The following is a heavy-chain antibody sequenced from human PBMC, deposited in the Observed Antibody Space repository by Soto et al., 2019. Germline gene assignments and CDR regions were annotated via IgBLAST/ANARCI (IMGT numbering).Heavy chain of an antibody. CDR2: LSGNGDTT. CDR3: AKPLESSYWSFDF. Sequence: PGGSLRLSCAASGFTFSSYWMSWVRQAPGKGLEWISALSGNGDTTYNADSVKGRFTIFRDNSKNTLYLQMNSLRAEDTAVYYCAKPLESSYWSFDFWGPGTLVTVSS. V-gene: IGHV3-23*01. CDR1: GFTFSSYW. J-gene: IGHJ2*01.